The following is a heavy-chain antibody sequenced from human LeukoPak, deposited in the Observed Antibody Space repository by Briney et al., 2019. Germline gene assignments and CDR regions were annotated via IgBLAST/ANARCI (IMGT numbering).Heavy chain of an antibody. CDR1: GYTFTGYY. Sequence: GASVKVSCKASGYTFTGYYMHWVRQAPGQGLEWMGWINPNSGGTNYAQKFQGRVTMTRDTSISTAYMELSRLRSDDTAVYYCARDPLQLLWFGELLSYPAYYFDYWGQGTLVTVSS. J-gene: IGHJ4*02. CDR3: ARDPLQLLWFGELLSYPAYYFDY. D-gene: IGHD3-10*01. V-gene: IGHV1-2*02. CDR2: INPNSGGT.